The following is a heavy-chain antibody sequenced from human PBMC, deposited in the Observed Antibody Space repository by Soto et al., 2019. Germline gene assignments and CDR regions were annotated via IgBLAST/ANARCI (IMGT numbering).Heavy chain of an antibody. Sequence: ESGPTLVNPTQTLTLTCTFSGFSLSTSGMCVSWIRQPPGKALEWLALIDWDDDKYYSTSLKTRLTISKDTSKNQVVLTMTNMDPVDTATYYCARIVSLDYYDSGPVRDGMDVWGQGTTVTVSS. CDR1: GFSLSTSGMC. V-gene: IGHV2-70*01. D-gene: IGHD3-22*01. CDR2: IDWDDDK. J-gene: IGHJ6*02. CDR3: ARIVSLDYYDSGPVRDGMDV.